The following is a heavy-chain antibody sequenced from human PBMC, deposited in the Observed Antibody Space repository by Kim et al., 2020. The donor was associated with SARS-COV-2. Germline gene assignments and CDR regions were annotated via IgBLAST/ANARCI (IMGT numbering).Heavy chain of an antibody. J-gene: IGHJ4*02. Sequence: ASVKVSCKASGYTFTGYYMHWVRQAPGQGLEWMGRINPNSGGTNYAQKFQGRVTMTRDTSISTAYMELSRLRSDDTAVYYCARDHITIFGEHAGDYWGQGTLVPVSS. CDR3: ARDHITIFGEHAGDY. D-gene: IGHD3-3*01. CDR1: GYTFTGYY. CDR2: INPNSGGT. V-gene: IGHV1-2*06.